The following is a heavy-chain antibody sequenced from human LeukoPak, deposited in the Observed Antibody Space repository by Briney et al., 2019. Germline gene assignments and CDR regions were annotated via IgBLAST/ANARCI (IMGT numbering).Heavy chain of an antibody. CDR2: INPNSGGT. CDR1: GYTFTGYY. D-gene: IGHD6-19*01. J-gene: IGHJ2*01. Sequence: ASMKVSCKASGYTFTGYYMHWVRQAPGQGLEWMGRINPNSGGTNYAQKFQGRVTMTRDTSISTAYMELSRLRSDDTAVYYCARDYSSGWYDWYFDLWGRGTLVTVSS. V-gene: IGHV1-2*06. CDR3: ARDYSSGWYDWYFDL.